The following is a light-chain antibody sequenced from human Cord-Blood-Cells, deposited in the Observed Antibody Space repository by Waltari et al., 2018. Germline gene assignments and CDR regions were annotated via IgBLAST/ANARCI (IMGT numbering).Light chain of an antibody. Sequence: DIQMTQSPSTLSASVGDRVTITCRASQSISSWLAWYQQKPGKAPKLLIYKASSLESGVPSRFSGSGSGTEFTLTISSLQPDDFATYYCEQYNSYSGAFGGGTKVAIK. V-gene: IGKV1-5*03. CDR2: KAS. J-gene: IGKJ4*01. CDR3: EQYNSYSGA. CDR1: QSISSW.